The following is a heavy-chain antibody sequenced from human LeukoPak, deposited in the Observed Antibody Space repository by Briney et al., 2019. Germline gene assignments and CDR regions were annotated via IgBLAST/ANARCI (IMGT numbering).Heavy chain of an antibody. Sequence: PGRSLRLSCAASGFTFSGYAMHWVRQAPGKGLEWVAVISYDGSNKYHADSVKGRFTISRDNAKNSLYLQMNSLRAEDTAVYYCARIYCSGGSCYSSVGMDVWGQGTTVTVSS. J-gene: IGHJ6*02. CDR2: ISYDGSNK. CDR1: GFTFSGYA. D-gene: IGHD2-15*01. V-gene: IGHV3-30-3*01. CDR3: ARIYCSGGSCYSSVGMDV.